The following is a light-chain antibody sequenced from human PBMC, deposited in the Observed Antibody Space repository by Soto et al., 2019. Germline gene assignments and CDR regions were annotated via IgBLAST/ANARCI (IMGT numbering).Light chain of an antibody. V-gene: IGLV2-14*03. CDR2: NVS. J-gene: IGLJ1*01. CDR1: GSDVGGYNS. Sequence: QSALTQPASVSGSPGQSITISCTGTGSDVGGYNSVSWYQQHPGKAPKLMIYNVSNRPSGISDRFSGSRSGNTASLTISGLQDEDEADYYCSSYTSSSTYVFGTGTKLTVL. CDR3: SSYTSSSTYV.